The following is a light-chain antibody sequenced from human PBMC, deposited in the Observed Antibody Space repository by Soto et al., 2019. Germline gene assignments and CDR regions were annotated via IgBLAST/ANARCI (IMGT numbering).Light chain of an antibody. CDR3: SSYTSSSTLLYV. V-gene: IGLV2-14*03. J-gene: IGLJ1*01. CDR1: SSDVGGYNY. Sequence: QSALTQPASVSGSPGQSITISCTGTSSDVGGYNYVSWYQHHPGKAPKLLLYDVSHRPPGVSNRFSGSKSGNPASLTISGLQAEDEADYYCSSYTSSSTLLYVFGTGTKLTVL. CDR2: DVS.